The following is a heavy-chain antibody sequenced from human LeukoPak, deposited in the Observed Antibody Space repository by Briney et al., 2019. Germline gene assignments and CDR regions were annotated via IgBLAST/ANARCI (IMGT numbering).Heavy chain of an antibody. Sequence: GGSLRLSCAASGFNFRDYFMNWIRRAPGKGLELISYISSTSSYTYYADSVKGRFTVSRDNANNLLYLQMSGLRAEDTAVYYCAREEQQLADYWGQGTLVTVSS. CDR1: GFNFRDYF. V-gene: IGHV3-11*05. CDR2: ISSTSSYT. D-gene: IGHD6-13*01. J-gene: IGHJ4*02. CDR3: AREEQQLADY.